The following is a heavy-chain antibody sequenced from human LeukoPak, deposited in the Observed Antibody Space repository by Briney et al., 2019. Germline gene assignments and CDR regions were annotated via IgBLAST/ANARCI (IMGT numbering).Heavy chain of an antibody. Sequence: PGGSLRLSCAASGLSFSSHAMHWVRQAPGKGLEWVAVISYDGSNQDYADIVEGRFTISRDNFKNTLYLQMNSLRAEDTAVYYCARDRWIAAAGTYYYYYGMDVWGQGTTVTVSS. CDR1: GLSFSSHA. CDR3: ARDRWIAAAGTYYYYYGMDV. V-gene: IGHV3-30*04. D-gene: IGHD6-13*01. CDR2: ISYDGSNQ. J-gene: IGHJ6*02.